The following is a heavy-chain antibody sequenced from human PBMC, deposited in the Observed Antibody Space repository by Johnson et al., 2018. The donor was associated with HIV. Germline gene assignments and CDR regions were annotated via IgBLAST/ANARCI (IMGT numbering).Heavy chain of an antibody. D-gene: IGHD4-17*01. CDR3: TTDLRVTTSLRAFDI. Sequence: VQLVESGGGVVRPGGSLRLSCAASGFTVSSNYMSWVRQAPGKGLEWVGRIKSKTDGETIDYAAPVTGRFTISRDDSKNTLYLQMNSLKTEDTAVYYCTTDLRVTTSLRAFDIWGQGTMVTVSS. V-gene: IGHV3-15*01. J-gene: IGHJ3*02. CDR2: IKSKTDGETI. CDR1: GFTVSSNY.